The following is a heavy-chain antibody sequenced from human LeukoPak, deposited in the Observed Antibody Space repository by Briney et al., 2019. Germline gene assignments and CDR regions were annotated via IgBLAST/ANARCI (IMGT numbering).Heavy chain of an antibody. D-gene: IGHD2-2*01. J-gene: IGHJ5*02. Sequence: GASVKVSCKASGYTFTSYGISWVRQAPGQGLEWMGWISAYNGNTNYAQKLQGRVTMTTDTSTSTAYMELGSLRSDDTAVYYCARDLGYCSSTSCYDVWFDPWGQEPWSPSPQ. CDR2: ISAYNGNT. CDR1: GYTFTSYG. CDR3: ARDLGYCSSTSCYDVWFDP. V-gene: IGHV1-18*01.